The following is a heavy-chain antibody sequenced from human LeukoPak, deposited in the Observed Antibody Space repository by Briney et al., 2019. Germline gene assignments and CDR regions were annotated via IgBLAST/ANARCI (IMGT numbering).Heavy chain of an antibody. CDR3: ARGPDVAVAGSSDY. Sequence: GESLKISCKGSGYSFTTYWIGWVRQMPGKGLEWMGIIYPGNSNTRYSPSFQGQVTISADKSISTAYLQWSSLKASDTAMYYCARGPDVAVAGSSDYWGQGTLVTVSS. D-gene: IGHD6-19*01. CDR2: IYPGNSNT. J-gene: IGHJ4*02. V-gene: IGHV5-51*01. CDR1: GYSFTTYW.